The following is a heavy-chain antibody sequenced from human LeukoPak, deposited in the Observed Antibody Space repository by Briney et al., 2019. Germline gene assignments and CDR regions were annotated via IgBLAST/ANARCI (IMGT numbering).Heavy chain of an antibody. V-gene: IGHV3-53*01. Sequence: GGSLRLSCAASGFTVSNNFMSWVRQAPGKGLESVSVIYSGGSTTYADAVKGRFTISRDNSKNKLYLQMNSLRAADTAVYYCATWGIAAAGALFDYWGQGTLVIVSS. J-gene: IGHJ4*02. CDR3: ATWGIAAAGALFDY. D-gene: IGHD6-13*01. CDR1: GFTVSNNF. CDR2: IYSGGST.